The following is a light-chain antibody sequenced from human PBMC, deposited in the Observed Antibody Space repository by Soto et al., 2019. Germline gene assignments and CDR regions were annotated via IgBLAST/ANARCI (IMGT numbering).Light chain of an antibody. CDR3: FSYTSSGTYV. J-gene: IGLJ1*01. CDR2: EVS. V-gene: IGLV2-14*01. Sequence: QSALTQSPSASGSPGQSVTISCTGTSSDIGGYNSVSWYQQHPGKAPKVMIYEVSNRPSGVSNRFSGSKSGNTASLTISGLQAEDETDYYCFSYTSSGTYVFGTGTKVTVL. CDR1: SSDIGGYNS.